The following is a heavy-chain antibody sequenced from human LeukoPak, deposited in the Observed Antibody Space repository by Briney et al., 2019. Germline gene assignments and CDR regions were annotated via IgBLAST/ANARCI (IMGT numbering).Heavy chain of an antibody. J-gene: IGHJ4*02. Sequence: ASVKVSCKTSGYTFTGYYMHWVRQAPGQGLEWMGWINPNSGGTNYAQKFQGRVTMTRDTSISTAYMELSRLRSDDTAGYYWXXXXXYYDSSGYPLFDYWGQGTLVTVSS. CDR2: INPNSGGT. CDR3: XXXXXYYDSSGYPLFDY. CDR1: GYTFTGYY. V-gene: IGHV1-2*02. D-gene: IGHD3-22*01.